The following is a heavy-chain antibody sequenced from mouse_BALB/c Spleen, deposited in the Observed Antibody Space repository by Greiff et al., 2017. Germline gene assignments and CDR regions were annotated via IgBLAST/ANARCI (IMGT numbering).Heavy chain of an antibody. Sequence: EVKVVESGGGLVQPGGSLKLSCAASGFTFSSYGMSWVRQTPDKRLELVATINSNGGSTYYPDSVKGRFTISRDNAKNTLYLQMSSLKSEDTAMYYCAREDRYDYAMDYWGQGTSVTVSS. CDR2: INSNGGST. CDR3: AREDRYDYAMDY. V-gene: IGHV5-6-3*01. J-gene: IGHJ4*01. CDR1: GFTFSSYG. D-gene: IGHD2-14*01.